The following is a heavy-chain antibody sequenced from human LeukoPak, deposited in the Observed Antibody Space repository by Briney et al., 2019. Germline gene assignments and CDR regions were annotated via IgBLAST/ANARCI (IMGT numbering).Heavy chain of an antibody. D-gene: IGHD3-16*01. CDR2: IYNSGST. CDR1: GGSISSYY. CDR3: ARLMGGLRWFDP. J-gene: IGHJ5*02. V-gene: IGHV4-59*08. Sequence: SETLSLTCTVSGGSISSYYWSWIRQPPGKGLEWIGYIYNSGSTNYNPSLKSRVTISVDTSKNHFSLKLSSVTAAGTAVYYCARLMGGLRWFDPWGQGTLVIVSS.